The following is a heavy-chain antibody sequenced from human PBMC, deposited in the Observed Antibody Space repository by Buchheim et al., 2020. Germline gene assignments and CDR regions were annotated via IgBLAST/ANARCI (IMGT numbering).Heavy chain of an antibody. J-gene: IGHJ5*02. CDR2: ISGSSSYT. CDR1: GFTFSDYY. V-gene: IGHV3-11*06. D-gene: IGHD3-10*01. CDR3: ARVADSMVRREGGWGLDP. Sequence: QVQLVESGGGLVKPGGSLRLSCAASGFTFSDYYMSWIRQAPGKGLEWVSYISGSSSYTNYADSVKGRFTISRDNARNSLYLQMNSLSAEDTALYYCARVADSMVRREGGWGLDPWGQGTL.